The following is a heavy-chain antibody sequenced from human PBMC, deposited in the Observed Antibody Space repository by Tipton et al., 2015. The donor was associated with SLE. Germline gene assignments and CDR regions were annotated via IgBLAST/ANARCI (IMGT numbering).Heavy chain of an antibody. Sequence: TLSLTCTVSGGSISSHYWSWIRQPPGKGLEWIGYIYYSGSTNYNPSLKSRVTISVDTSKNQFSLKLSSVTAADTAVYYCARGYSSSLEPFDYWGQGTLVTVSS. J-gene: IGHJ4*02. CDR3: ARGYSSSLEPFDY. CDR1: GGSISSHY. V-gene: IGHV4-59*08. CDR2: IYYSGST. D-gene: IGHD6-13*01.